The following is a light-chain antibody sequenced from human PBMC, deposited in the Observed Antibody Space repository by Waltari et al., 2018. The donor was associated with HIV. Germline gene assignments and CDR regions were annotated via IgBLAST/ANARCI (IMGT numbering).Light chain of an antibody. CDR2: RND. CDR3: ATWDDSLSGWV. J-gene: IGLJ3*02. Sequence: QSVLTQPPSASGTPGQRVTISCSGSRSNTGKNFIYWYQQFPGTAPKLLINRNDQRPSGVPDRFSGSKSGTSASLAISGLRSEDEADYYCATWDDSLSGWVFGGGTKLTVL. V-gene: IGLV1-47*01. CDR1: RSNTGKNF.